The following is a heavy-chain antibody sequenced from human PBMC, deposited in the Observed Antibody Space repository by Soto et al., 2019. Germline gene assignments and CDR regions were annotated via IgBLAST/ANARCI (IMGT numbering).Heavy chain of an antibody. J-gene: IGHJ4*02. D-gene: IGHD6-25*01. V-gene: IGHV3-23*01. Sequence: GGSLRLSCAASGFTFSSYAMSWVRQAPGKGLEWVSAISGSGGSTYYADSVKGRFTISRDNSKNTLYLQMNSLRAEDTAVYYGAKDRSGGTIGPCDYWGQGTLVTVSS. CDR2: ISGSGGST. CDR1: GFTFSSYA. CDR3: AKDRSGGTIGPCDY.